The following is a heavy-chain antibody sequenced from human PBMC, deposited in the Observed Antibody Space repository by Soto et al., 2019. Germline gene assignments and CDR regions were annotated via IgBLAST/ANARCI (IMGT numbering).Heavy chain of an antibody. CDR2: ISGSGGST. Sequence: GGSLRLSCAATGFTFSSYAMSWVRQAPGKGLEWVSAISGSGGSTYYADSVKGRFTISRDNSKNTLYLQMNSLRAEDTAVYYCAKGGYPPYYYYYYMDVWGKGTTVTVSS. D-gene: IGHD5-12*01. J-gene: IGHJ6*03. CDR3: AKGGYPPYYYYYYMDV. CDR1: GFTFSSYA. V-gene: IGHV3-23*01.